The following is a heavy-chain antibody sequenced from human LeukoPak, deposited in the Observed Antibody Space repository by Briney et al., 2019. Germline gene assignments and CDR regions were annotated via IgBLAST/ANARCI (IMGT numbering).Heavy chain of an antibody. CDR3: ARDGKGPFDY. CDR1: GFTFSSYX. V-gene: IGHV3-23*01. CDR2: ISGSGGST. J-gene: IGHJ4*02. Sequence: SXXASGFTFSSYXMSWXRQAPGKXXXWFSAISGSGGSTYYADSVKGRFTISRDNTKNTLYLQMNSLRAEDTAVYYCARDGKGPFDYWGQGTLVTVSS. D-gene: IGHD1-1*01.